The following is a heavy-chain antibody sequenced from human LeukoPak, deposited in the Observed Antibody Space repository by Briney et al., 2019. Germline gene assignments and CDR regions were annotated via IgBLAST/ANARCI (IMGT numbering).Heavy chain of an antibody. CDR3: ARVVLRRANRREYYFDY. D-gene: IGHD2-8*02. J-gene: IGHJ4*02. Sequence: GGSLRLSCAASGFTFSDHYMDWVRQAPGKGLEWVGHTRNKANSYTTEYAASVKGRFTISRDDSKNSLYLQMNSLKTEDTAVYYCARVVLRRANRREYYFDYWGQGTLVTVSS. CDR1: GFTFSDHY. CDR2: TRNKANSYTT. V-gene: IGHV3-72*01.